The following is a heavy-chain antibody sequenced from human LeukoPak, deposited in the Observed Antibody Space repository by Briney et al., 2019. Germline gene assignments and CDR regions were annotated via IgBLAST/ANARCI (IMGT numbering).Heavy chain of an antibody. CDR3: AREDHSNYNY. CDR2: IKQDGGEI. J-gene: IGHJ4*02. CDR1: GFPFSSYW. V-gene: IGHV3-7*01. Sequence: GGSLRLSCAASGFPFSSYWMSWVRQAPGKGLEWVANIKQDGGEIFYVDSVKGRFTISRDNAKNSLYLQMNSLRAEDTAVYYCAREDHSNYNYWGQGTLVTVSS. D-gene: IGHD4-11*01.